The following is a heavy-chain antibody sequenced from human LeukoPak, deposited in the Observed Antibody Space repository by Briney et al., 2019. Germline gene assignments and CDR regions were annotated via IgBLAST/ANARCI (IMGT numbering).Heavy chain of an antibody. J-gene: IGHJ3*02. Sequence: SVKVSCKTSGGTFSSYAISWVRQAPGQGLEWMGRIIPILGIANYAQKFQGRVTITADKSTSTAYMELSSLRSEDTAVYYCAREGVGDGYNYVPDAFDIWGQGTMVTVSS. CDR1: GGTFSSYA. V-gene: IGHV1-69*04. CDR3: AREGVGDGYNYVPDAFDI. D-gene: IGHD5-12*01. CDR2: IIPILGIA.